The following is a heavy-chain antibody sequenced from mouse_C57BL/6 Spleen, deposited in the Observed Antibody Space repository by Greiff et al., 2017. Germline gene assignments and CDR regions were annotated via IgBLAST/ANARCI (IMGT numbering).Heavy chain of an antibody. CDR3: ARGGLRRRGYAMDY. Sequence: QVQLQQPGAELVMPGASVKLSCKASGYTFTSYWMHWVKQRPGQGLEWIGEIDPSDSYTNYNQKFKGKSTLTVDKSSSTAYMQLSSLTSEDSAVYYCARGGLRRRGYAMDYWGQGTPVTVSS. D-gene: IGHD2-4*01. CDR1: GYTFTSYW. J-gene: IGHJ4*01. V-gene: IGHV1-69*01. CDR2: IDPSDSYT.